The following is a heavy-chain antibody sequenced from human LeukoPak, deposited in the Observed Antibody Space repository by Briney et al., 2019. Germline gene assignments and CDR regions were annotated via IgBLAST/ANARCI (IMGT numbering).Heavy chain of an antibody. Sequence: VSVKVSCKASGYIFTKYVVHWVRQAPGQRPEWMGRIKAGNGDTKYSQNFQDRLTITRDTSASTVYMELSSLTSEDTALYYCARDDCGDTCYPGGYWGQGTLVTVSS. CDR2: IKAGNGDT. V-gene: IGHV1-3*01. CDR1: GYIFTKYV. CDR3: ARDDCGDTCYPGGY. J-gene: IGHJ4*02. D-gene: IGHD2-21*01.